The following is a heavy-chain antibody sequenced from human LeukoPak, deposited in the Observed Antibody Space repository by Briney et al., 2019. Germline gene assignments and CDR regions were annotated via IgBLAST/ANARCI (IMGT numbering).Heavy chain of an antibody. CDR3: ARDTYYYGSGSYYNGVYYYYGMDV. V-gene: IGHV4-31*03. CDR1: GGSISSGGYY. CDR2: IYYSGST. J-gene: IGHJ6*02. D-gene: IGHD3-10*01. Sequence: PSQTLSLTCTVSGGSISSGGYYWSWIRQHPGEGLEWIGYIYYSGSTYYNPSLKSRVTISVDTSKNQFSLKLSSVTAADTAVYYCARDTYYYGSGSYYNGVYYYYGMDVWGQGTTVTVSS.